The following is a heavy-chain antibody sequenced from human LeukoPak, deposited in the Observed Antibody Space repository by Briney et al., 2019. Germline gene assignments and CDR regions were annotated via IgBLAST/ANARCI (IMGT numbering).Heavy chain of an antibody. J-gene: IGHJ4*02. CDR2: INHSGST. D-gene: IGHD3-9*01. CDR3: ASLRSTYFDWLLD. V-gene: IGHV4-34*01. Sequence: SETLSLTCDVFGGSFTDYYLTWIRQPPGTGLEWIGEINHSGSTNYNPSLKSRLTISVDTSKNQFSLKLSSVTAADTAVYYCASLRSTYFDWLLDWGQGTLVTVSS. CDR1: GGSFTDYY.